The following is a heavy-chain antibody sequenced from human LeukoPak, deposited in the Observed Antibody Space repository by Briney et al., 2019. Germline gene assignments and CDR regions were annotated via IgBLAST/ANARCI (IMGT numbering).Heavy chain of an antibody. CDR2: INWSGGST. CDR1: GFTFDDYG. J-gene: IGHJ3*02. CDR3: ARDDYDSSGLDDAFDI. D-gene: IGHD3-22*01. V-gene: IGHV3-20*04. Sequence: GGSLRLSCAASGFTFDDYGMSWVRQAPGKGLEWVSGINWSGGSTGYADSVKGRFTISRDNAKNSLYLQMNSLRAEDTALYYCARDDYDSSGLDDAFDIWGQGTMVTVSS.